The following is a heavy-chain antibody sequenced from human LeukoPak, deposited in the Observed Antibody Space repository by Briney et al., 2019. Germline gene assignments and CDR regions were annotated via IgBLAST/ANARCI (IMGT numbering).Heavy chain of an antibody. D-gene: IGHD3-22*01. CDR1: GFSLSTTEVG. J-gene: IGHJ3*02. CDR2: VYWDDDK. CDR3: AHRLGYYDSSAFEI. V-gene: IGHV2-5*02. Sequence: GSGPTLVKPTQTLTLTCTFSGFSLSTTEVGVAWIRQLPGTALEWLALVYWDDDKRYSPSLKNRLTITKDTSKNQVVLTMTNVDPVYTATYFCAHRLGYYDSSAFEIWGQGTMVSVSS.